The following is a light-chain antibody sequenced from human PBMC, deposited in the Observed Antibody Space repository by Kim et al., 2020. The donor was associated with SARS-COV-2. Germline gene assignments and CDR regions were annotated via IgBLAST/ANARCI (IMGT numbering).Light chain of an antibody. J-gene: IGLJ2*01. CDR3: NSRDSNDNVV. Sequence: SSELTQDPAVSVALGQTVRITCQGDSLTSYYATWXQQKPGQAPILVIYGKNNRPSGIPDRFSGSSSGNTASLTITGTQAGDEADYYCNSRDSNDNVVFGG. CDR1: SLTSYY. CDR2: GKN. V-gene: IGLV3-19*01.